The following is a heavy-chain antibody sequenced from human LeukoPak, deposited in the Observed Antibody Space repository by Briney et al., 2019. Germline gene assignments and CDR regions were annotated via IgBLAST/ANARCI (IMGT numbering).Heavy chain of an antibody. Sequence: GGSLRLSCAAPGFIVGNSYMSWVRQAPGKGLEWISLIRTDDSTYYADSVKGRFTISRDTSRNTSYLQMNILRAEDTAVYYCAREASGSYFHNWGQGTLVTVSS. CDR3: AREASGSYFHN. J-gene: IGHJ1*01. CDR1: GFIVGNSY. V-gene: IGHV3-53*01. CDR2: IRTDDST. D-gene: IGHD1-26*01.